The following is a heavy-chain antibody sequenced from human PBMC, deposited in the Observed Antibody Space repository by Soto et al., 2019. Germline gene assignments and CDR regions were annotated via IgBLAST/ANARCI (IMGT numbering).Heavy chain of an antibody. J-gene: IGHJ4*02. CDR2: VNHSGTT. Sequence: QVQLQQWGAGLLKPSETLSLTCAVYGGSFSGYYWTWIRQSPEKGLEWIGEVNHSGTTSYNPSLNARVTISVRTPNNQYSLKMSSATAADTAVYYWARGIGYCSSINCYPSRRLRCDSWGQLTLVTVSS. V-gene: IGHV4-34*01. D-gene: IGHD2-2*01. CDR1: GGSFSGYY. CDR3: ARGIGYCSSINCYPSRRLRCDS.